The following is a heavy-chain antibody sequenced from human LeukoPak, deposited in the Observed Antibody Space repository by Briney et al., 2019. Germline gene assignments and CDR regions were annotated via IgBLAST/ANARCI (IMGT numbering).Heavy chain of an antibody. J-gene: IGHJ6*02. CDR1: GGTFSSYT. CDR3: ATRYCSGGSCPNRPYYYGMDV. D-gene: IGHD2-15*01. Sequence: GSSVKVSCKASGGTFSSYTISWVRQAPGQGLEWMGRIIPILGIANYAQKFQGRVTITADKSTSTVYMELSSLRSEDTAVYYCATRYCSGGSCPNRPYYYGMDVWGQGTTVTVSS. V-gene: IGHV1-69*02. CDR2: IIPILGIA.